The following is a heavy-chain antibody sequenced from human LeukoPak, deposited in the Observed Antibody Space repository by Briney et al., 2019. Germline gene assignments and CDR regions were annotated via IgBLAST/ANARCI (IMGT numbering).Heavy chain of an antibody. Sequence: SETLSLTCTVSGGSISSGGYYWSWIRQPPGKGLEWIGYIYHSGSTYYNPSLKSRVTISVDRSKNQFSLKLSSVTAADTAVYYCARDEPYYDFWSGHAFDIWGQGTMVTVSS. D-gene: IGHD3-3*01. CDR2: IYHSGST. J-gene: IGHJ3*02. CDR1: GGSISSGGYY. CDR3: ARDEPYYDFWSGHAFDI. V-gene: IGHV4-30-2*01.